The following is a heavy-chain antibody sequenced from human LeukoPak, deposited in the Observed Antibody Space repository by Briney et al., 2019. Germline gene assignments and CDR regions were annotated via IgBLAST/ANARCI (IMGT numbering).Heavy chain of an antibody. D-gene: IGHD6-13*01. J-gene: IGHJ4*02. Sequence: GGSLRLSCAASGFTFSSYGMSWVRQAPGKGLEWVSAIGGSGGSTYYADSVKGRFTISRDNSKNTLYLQMNSLRAEDTAVYYCAKIARYSSSWDDYWGQGTLVTVSS. V-gene: IGHV3-23*01. CDR2: IGGSGGST. CDR3: AKIARYSSSWDDY. CDR1: GFTFSSYG.